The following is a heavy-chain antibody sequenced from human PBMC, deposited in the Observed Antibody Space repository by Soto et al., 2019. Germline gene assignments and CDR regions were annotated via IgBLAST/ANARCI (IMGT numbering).Heavy chain of an antibody. V-gene: IGHV4-34*01. D-gene: IGHD6-6*01. CDR2: INHSGST. J-gene: IGHJ6*02. CDR1: GGSFSGYY. CDR3: ARVGSKAAHPSTYYYYGMDV. Sequence: SETLSLTCAVCGGSFSGYYWSWIRQPPGKGLEWIGEINHSGSTNYNPSLKSRVTISVDTSKNQFSLKLSSVTAADTAVYYCARVGSKAAHPSTYYYYGMDVWGQGTTVTVSS.